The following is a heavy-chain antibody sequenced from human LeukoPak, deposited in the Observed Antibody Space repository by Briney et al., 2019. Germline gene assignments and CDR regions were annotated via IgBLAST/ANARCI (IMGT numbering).Heavy chain of an antibody. Sequence: GGSLRLSCAASGFTFSSYSMNWVRRAPGKGLEWVSSISSSSSYIYYADSLKGRFTISRDNAKNSLYLQMNSLRAEDTAVYYCARGGAYYCYMDVWGKGTTVTVSS. J-gene: IGHJ6*03. CDR2: ISSSSSYI. D-gene: IGHD4/OR15-4a*01. CDR1: GFTFSSYS. CDR3: ARGGAYYCYMDV. V-gene: IGHV3-21*01.